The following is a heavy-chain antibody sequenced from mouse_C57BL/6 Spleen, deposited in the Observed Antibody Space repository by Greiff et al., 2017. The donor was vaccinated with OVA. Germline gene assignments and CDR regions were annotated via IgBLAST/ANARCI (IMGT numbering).Heavy chain of an antibody. CDR3: DREDMWYAY. Sequence: VQLQQSVAELVRPGASVKLSCTASGFTITNTYMHWVKQRPEQGLEWIGRIDPANGNTKYAPKFQGKATITADTSSNPACLQLSDLTSEDAASCYCDREDMWYAYWGQGTLVTVSA. D-gene: IGHD3-3*01. V-gene: IGHV14-3*01. CDR2: IDPANGNT. CDR1: GFTITNTY. J-gene: IGHJ3*01.